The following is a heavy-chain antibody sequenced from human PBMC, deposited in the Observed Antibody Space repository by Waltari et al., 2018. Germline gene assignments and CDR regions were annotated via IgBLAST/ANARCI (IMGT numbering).Heavy chain of an antibody. Sequence: EVQLVESGGGLVQPGGSLRLSCAPSGSIFSSHWMHWVRQPPGKGRVWVSRFRGDGGDSTYADSVKGRFTISRDNAKNTLYLQMNSLRAEDTAIYYCATDLILGSGSLGYWGQGTLVTVSS. CDR2: FRGDGGDS. CDR1: GSIFSSHW. D-gene: IGHD1-26*01. J-gene: IGHJ4*02. CDR3: ATDLILGSGSLGY. V-gene: IGHV3-74*03.